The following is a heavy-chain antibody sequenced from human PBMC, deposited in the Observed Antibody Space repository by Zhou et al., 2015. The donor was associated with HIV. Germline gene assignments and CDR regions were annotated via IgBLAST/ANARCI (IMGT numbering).Heavy chain of an antibody. CDR3: TRDIREDIVVVVAAAAY. V-gene: IGHV3-49*05. CDR1: GFTFGDYA. D-gene: IGHD2-15*01. Sequence: EVQLVESGGGLVKPGRSLRLSCTASGFTFGDYAMSWFRQAPGKGLEWVGFIRSKAYGGTTEYAASVKGRFTISRDDSKSIAYLQMNSLKTEDTAVYYCTRDIREDIVVVVAAAAYWGQGTLVTVSS. J-gene: IGHJ4*02. CDR2: IRSKAYGGTT.